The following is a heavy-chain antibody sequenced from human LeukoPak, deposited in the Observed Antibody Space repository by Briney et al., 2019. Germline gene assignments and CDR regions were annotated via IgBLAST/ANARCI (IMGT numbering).Heavy chain of an antibody. Sequence: ASVTVSCKTSGYTFDNYDINWVRQTAGQGLEWMGWMNPDSGNTGYAHKFQGRVTMARNTSMTTAYLELTGLTSGDTAIYYCARGAPVAIYGPGYDAYFEYWSQGTVVIASS. J-gene: IGHJ4*02. V-gene: IGHV1-8*01. D-gene: IGHD3-3*01. CDR3: ARGAPVAIYGPGYDAYFEY. CDR2: MNPDSGNT. CDR1: GYTFDNYD.